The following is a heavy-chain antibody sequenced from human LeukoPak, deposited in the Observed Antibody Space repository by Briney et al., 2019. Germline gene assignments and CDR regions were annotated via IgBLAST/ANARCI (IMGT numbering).Heavy chain of an antibody. J-gene: IGHJ4*02. Sequence: PGGSLRLSCAASGFTFSAYSMTWIRQAPGKRLEWVSYISSGSEDTLYADSVKGRFTISRDNAKNSLYLQMNSLTAEDTAVYYCVGPPCLRGGYCSTHSWGQGTLVTVDS. D-gene: IGHD2-2*01. CDR1: GFTFSAYS. CDR3: VGPPCLRGGYCSTHS. V-gene: IGHV3-11*03. CDR2: ISSGSEDT.